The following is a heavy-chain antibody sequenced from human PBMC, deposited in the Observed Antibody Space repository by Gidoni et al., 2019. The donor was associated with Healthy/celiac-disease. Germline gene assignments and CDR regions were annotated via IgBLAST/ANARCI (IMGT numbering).Heavy chain of an antibody. CDR1: GINFSDYY. CDR2: ISSSGSTI. Sequence: QVKLVESGGGLVTPGGSLRLSCAASGINFSDYYMSWIRQAPGKGLEWVSYISSSGSTIYYADSVKGRFTISRDNAKTSLYLQMNSLRAEDTAVYYCARAWGDYSSHYFDYWGQGTLVTVSS. V-gene: IGHV3-11*01. D-gene: IGHD4-4*01. CDR3: ARAWGDYSSHYFDY. J-gene: IGHJ4*02.